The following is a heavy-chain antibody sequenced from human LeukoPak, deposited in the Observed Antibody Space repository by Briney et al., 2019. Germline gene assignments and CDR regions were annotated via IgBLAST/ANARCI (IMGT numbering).Heavy chain of an antibody. V-gene: IGHV3-9*01. Sequence: GRSLRLSCAASGFTFDDYAMHWVRQAPGKGLEWVSGISWNSGSIGYADSVKGRFTISRDNAKNSLYLQMNSLRAEDTALYYCAKSPPYQLLPYFDYWGQGTLVTVSS. J-gene: IGHJ4*02. CDR2: ISWNSGSI. CDR3: AKSPPYQLLPYFDY. CDR1: GFTFDDYA. D-gene: IGHD2-2*01.